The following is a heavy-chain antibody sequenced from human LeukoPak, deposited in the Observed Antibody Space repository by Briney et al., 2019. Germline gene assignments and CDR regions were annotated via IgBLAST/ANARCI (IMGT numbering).Heavy chain of an antibody. Sequence: ASVKVSCKASGGTFSSYAISWVRQAPGQGLEWMGGIIPIFGTANYAQKFQGRVTITTDESTSTAYMELSSLRSEDTAVYYCARDFRGLTYYFDYWGQGTLVTVSS. V-gene: IGHV1-69*05. CDR2: IIPIFGTA. J-gene: IGHJ4*02. D-gene: IGHD3-16*01. CDR1: GGTFSSYA. CDR3: ARDFRGLTYYFDY.